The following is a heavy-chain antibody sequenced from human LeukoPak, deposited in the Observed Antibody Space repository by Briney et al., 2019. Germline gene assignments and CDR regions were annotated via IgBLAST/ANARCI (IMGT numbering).Heavy chain of an antibody. Sequence: GSSVKVSCKAPGGSFSNYAFSWVRQAPGQGLEWVGVIIPIVGTANYAQKFQGRVTITADESTSTAYLEQSSRRSDDTAVYYYASGEGCSSNSCTLHYWGQGTLVTVSS. CDR1: GGSFSNYA. CDR3: ASGEGCSSNSCTLHY. D-gene: IGHD2-2*01. V-gene: IGHV1-69*01. J-gene: IGHJ4*02. CDR2: IIPIVGTA.